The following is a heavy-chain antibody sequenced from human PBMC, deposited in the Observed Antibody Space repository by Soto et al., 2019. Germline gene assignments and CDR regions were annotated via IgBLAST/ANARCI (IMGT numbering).Heavy chain of an antibody. CDR2: IRSKGYGGTT. CDR1: GFTFGDFG. V-gene: IGHV3-49*03. J-gene: IGHJ6*02. D-gene: IGHD2-2*01. CDR3: ASLTSWSQEYYYGMDV. Sequence: QPGGSLRLSCTGSGFTFGDFGMSWFRQAPGKGLEWLSFIRSKGYGGTTESAASVRGRFITSRDDSKSIAYLQMNSLKTEDTAVYYCASLTSWSQEYYYGMDVWGQGTTVTAP.